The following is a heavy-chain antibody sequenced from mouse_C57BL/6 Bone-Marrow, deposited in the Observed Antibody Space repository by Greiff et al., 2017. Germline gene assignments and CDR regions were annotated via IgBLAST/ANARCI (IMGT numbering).Heavy chain of an antibody. CDR1: GFSLTSYG. CDR3: GSDRAAQGMDY. V-gene: IGHV2-6*01. D-gene: IGHD3-2*02. Sequence: VQLVESGPGLVAPSQSLSITCTVSGFSLTSYGVDWVRQSPGKGLEWLGVIWGVGSTNYNSALKSRLSISKDNSKSQVFLKMNRLQTDDTAMYYCGSDRAAQGMDYWGQGTSVTVSS. CDR2: IWGVGST. J-gene: IGHJ4*01.